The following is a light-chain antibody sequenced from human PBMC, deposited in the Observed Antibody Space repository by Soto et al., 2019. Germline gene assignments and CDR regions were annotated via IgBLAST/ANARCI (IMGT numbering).Light chain of an antibody. Sequence: DIQMTQSPSSLSASEGDRVTITCQASQDINNYLNWYQQKPGKAPKLLIYDASDLETGVPSRFSGSGSGTEFTFTISSLQPEDIATYYCQQYNNFPRTFGQGTKLEIK. CDR1: QDINNY. J-gene: IGKJ2*02. CDR2: DAS. V-gene: IGKV1-33*01. CDR3: QQYNNFPRT.